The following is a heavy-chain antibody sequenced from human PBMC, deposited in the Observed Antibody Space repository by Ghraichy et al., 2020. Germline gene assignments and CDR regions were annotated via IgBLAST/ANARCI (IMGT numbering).Heavy chain of an antibody. CDR1: GFTFDDYA. CDR3: ATYSGYDSGPFDY. Sequence: LSLTCAASGFTFDDYAMHWVRQAPGKGLEWVSLISGDGGSTYYADSVKGRFTISRDNSKNSLYLQMNSLRTEDTALYYCATYSGYDSGPFDYWGQGTLVTVSS. CDR2: ISGDGGST. D-gene: IGHD5-12*01. V-gene: IGHV3-43*02. J-gene: IGHJ4*02.